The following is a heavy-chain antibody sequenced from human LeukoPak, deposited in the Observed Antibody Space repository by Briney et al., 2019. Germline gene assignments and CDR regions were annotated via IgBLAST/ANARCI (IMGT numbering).Heavy chain of an antibody. CDR1: GFTFSSYG. CDR2: ISYDGSNK. D-gene: IGHD2-2*01. CDR3: AKEWGSVLGYCSSTSCSFFDY. Sequence: GRSLRLSCAASGFTFSSYGMHWVRQAPGKGLEWVAVISYDGSNKYYADSVKGRFTISRDNSKNTLYLQMNSLRAEDTAVYYCAKEWGSVLGYCSSTSCSFFDYWGQGTLVTVSS. J-gene: IGHJ4*02. V-gene: IGHV3-30*18.